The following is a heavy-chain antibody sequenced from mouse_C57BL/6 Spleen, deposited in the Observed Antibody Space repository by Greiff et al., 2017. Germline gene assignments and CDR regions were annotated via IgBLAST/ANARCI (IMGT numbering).Heavy chain of an antibody. D-gene: IGHD4-1*01. J-gene: IGHJ2*01. Sequence: VQLKQSGPELVKPGASVKISCKASGYTFTDYYMNWVKQSHGKSLEWIGDINPNNGGTSYNQKFKGKATLTVDKSSSTAYMELRSLTSEDSAVYYCARWDWDEGFDYWGQGTTLTVSS. V-gene: IGHV1-26*01. CDR2: INPNNGGT. CDR3: ARWDWDEGFDY. CDR1: GYTFTDYY.